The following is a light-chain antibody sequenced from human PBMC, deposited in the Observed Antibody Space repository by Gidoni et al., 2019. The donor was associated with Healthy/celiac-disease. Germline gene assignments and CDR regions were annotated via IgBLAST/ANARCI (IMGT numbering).Light chain of an antibody. Sequence: GDSLGKSYPSWYQQQSGQAPIRIFSGKDSRPSGIPDRFSGSSSGNTGSLTIAGAQAEDEAVYYCDCRDTSGNHRVFGGGTKLTVL. J-gene: IGLJ3*02. CDR1: SLGKSY. CDR2: GKD. V-gene: IGLV3-19*01. CDR3: DCRDTSGNHRV.